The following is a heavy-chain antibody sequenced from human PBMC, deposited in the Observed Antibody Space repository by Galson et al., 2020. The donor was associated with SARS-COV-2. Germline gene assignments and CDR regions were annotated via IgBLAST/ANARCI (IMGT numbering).Heavy chain of an antibody. V-gene: IGHV3-64D*06. CDR3: VRNVVPAALIYLYCLDV. J-gene: IGHJ6*02. D-gene: IGHD2-2*01. CDR2: ISRNGGNT. CDR1: GFTFSTYP. Sequence: SGGSLRLSCSASGFTFSTYPMHWVRQAPGKGLEWVSAISRNGGNTYYANSVKGRFTISRDNSKNTLYLQMSTLRPEDTAVYYCVRNVVPAALIYLYCLDVWGHGTTVTLAS.